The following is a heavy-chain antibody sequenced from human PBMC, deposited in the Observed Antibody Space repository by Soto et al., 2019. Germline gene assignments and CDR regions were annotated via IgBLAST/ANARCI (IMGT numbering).Heavy chain of an antibody. CDR1: GDSINSGGYY. V-gene: IGHV4-31*03. CDR3: ARGGIAGHWFDP. CDR2: IFHSGST. J-gene: IGHJ5*02. Sequence: QVQLQESGPGLVKPSQTLSLTCTVSGDSINSGGYYYSWIRQHPGQGLEWVGYIFHSGSTLSNPSLRSRVTLSADTSNNQLSLKLTSVTAADTAVYYCARGGIAGHWFDPWGQGTLVTVSA. D-gene: IGHD2-15*01.